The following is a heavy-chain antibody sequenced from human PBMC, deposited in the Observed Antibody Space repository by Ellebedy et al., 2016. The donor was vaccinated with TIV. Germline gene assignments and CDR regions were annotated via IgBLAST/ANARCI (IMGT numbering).Heavy chain of an antibody. J-gene: IGHJ4*02. CDR3: ARDPEEAAYNNMVATGQYFDY. CDR2: INPNSGGT. CDR1: GYTFTGYY. Sequence: ASVKVSCXASGYTFTGYYMHWVRQAPGQGLEWMGWINPNSGGTNYAQKFQGWVTMTRDTSISTAYMELSRLRSDDTAVYYCARDPEEAAYNNMVATGQYFDYWGQGTLVTVSS. D-gene: IGHD5-12*01. V-gene: IGHV1-2*04.